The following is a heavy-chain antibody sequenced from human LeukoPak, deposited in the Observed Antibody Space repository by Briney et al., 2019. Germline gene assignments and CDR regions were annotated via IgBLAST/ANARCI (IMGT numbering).Heavy chain of an antibody. CDR1: GFTFSNYS. CDR2: ISSSRTYI. J-gene: IGHJ4*02. D-gene: IGHD3-10*01. Sequence: GGSLRLSCAAYGFTFSNYSMSWVRQAPGKGLEWVSSISSSRTYIYYADSLKGRFTISRDNAKNSLYLQMNSLRAEDTAVYYCARANSDMVRGVTYYWGQGTLVTVSS. V-gene: IGHV3-21*01. CDR3: ARANSDMVRGVTYY.